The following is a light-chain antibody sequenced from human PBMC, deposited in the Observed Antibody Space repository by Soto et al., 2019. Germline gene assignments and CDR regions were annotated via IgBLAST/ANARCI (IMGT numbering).Light chain of an antibody. V-gene: IGKV3-20*01. CDR1: QSVSRSY. J-gene: IGKJ1*01. Sequence: EIVLTQSPGTLSLSPGDRATLSCRASQSVSRSYLGWYQQKPGQAPRLLIYGASNRATGIPARFSGSGSGTDFTLTISSLEPEDFAVYYCQQRGTFGQGTKVDIK. CDR2: GAS. CDR3: QQRGT.